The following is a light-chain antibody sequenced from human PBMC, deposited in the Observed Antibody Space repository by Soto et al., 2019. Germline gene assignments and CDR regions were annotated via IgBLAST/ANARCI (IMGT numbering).Light chain of an antibody. CDR3: QQFNTYPLT. CDR2: ATS. V-gene: IGKV1-9*01. CDR1: QGISSD. Sequence: DIQLTQSPSFLSASVEDRVTITCRASQGISSDLAWYQQKPGKAPRLLIYATSTSQIGVPPRFSGSGSGTHFTLTISSLQPEDFATYYCQQFNTYPLTFGGGTKVDIK. J-gene: IGKJ4*01.